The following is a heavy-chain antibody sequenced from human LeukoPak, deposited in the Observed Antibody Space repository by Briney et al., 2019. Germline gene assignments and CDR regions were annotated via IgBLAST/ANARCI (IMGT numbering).Heavy chain of an antibody. V-gene: IGHV3-9*01. J-gene: IGHJ6*02. CDR2: ISWNSGSI. D-gene: IGHD3-3*01. Sequence: GGSLRLSCAASGFTFDDYAMHWVRQAPGKGLEWVSGISWNSGSIGYADSVKGRFTISRDNAKNSLYLQMNSLRAEDTAVYYCARDAYDFWSGYYLSYYYYGMDVWGQGTTVTVSS. CDR1: GFTFDDYA. CDR3: ARDAYDFWSGYYLSYYYYGMDV.